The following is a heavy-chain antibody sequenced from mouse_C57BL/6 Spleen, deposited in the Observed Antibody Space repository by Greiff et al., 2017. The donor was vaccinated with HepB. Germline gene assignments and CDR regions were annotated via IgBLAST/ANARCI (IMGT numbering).Heavy chain of an antibody. CDR1: GFTFSSYG. J-gene: IGHJ3*01. CDR2: ISSGGSYT. Sequence: EVKLVESGGDLVKPGGSLKLSCAASGFTFSSYGMSWVRQTPDKRLEWVATISSGGSYTYYPDSVKGRFTISRDNAKNTLYLQMSSLTSEDTAMYYCASPYYGSSSWFAYWGQGTLVTVSA. CDR3: ASPYYGSSSWFAY. V-gene: IGHV5-6*01. D-gene: IGHD1-1*01.